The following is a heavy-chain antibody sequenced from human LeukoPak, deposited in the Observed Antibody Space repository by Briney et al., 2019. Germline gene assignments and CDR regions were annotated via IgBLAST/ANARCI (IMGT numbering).Heavy chain of an antibody. J-gene: IGHJ2*01. CDR1: GFTFSSYA. Sequence: GGSLRLSCAASGFTFSSYAMHWVRQAPGKGLEWVAVISYDGSNKYYADSVKGRFTISRDNSKNTLYLQMNSLRAEDTAVYYCARDRTGGGGSSWYQGWYFDLWGRGTLVTVSS. V-gene: IGHV3-30-3*01. CDR2: ISYDGSNK. D-gene: IGHD6-13*01. CDR3: ARDRTGGGGSSWYQGWYFDL.